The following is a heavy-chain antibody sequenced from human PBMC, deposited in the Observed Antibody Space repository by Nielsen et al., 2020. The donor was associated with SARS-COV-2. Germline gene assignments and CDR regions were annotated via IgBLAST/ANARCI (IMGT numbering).Heavy chain of an antibody. J-gene: IGHJ3*02. Sequence: SETLSLTCTVSGGSISGSGYYWGWIRQSPGKGLDWLGNIFYSGTTYYNPSLKSRVTISVDRSKNQFSLKLSSVTAADTAVYYCARHYYGDPDDAFDIWGQGTMVTVSS. CDR3: ARHYYGDPDDAFDI. D-gene: IGHD4-17*01. CDR1: GGSISGSGYY. V-gene: IGHV4-39*01. CDR2: IFYSGTT.